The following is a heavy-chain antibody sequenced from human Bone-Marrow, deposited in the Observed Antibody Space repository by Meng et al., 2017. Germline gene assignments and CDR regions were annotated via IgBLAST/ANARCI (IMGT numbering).Heavy chain of an antibody. J-gene: IGHJ4*02. CDR3: ARGSPDTAMALDF. D-gene: IGHD5-18*01. CDR1: GFSLITYD. CDR2: INTYRGTA. Sequence: ASVKVSCKTSGFSLITYDISWVRQAPGQGFEWMGWINTYRGTANYAPKVQGRVTMTTDTSTTTAYMELRSLTSDDTAVYYCARGSPDTAMALDFWGQGTRVTVSS. V-gene: IGHV1-18*01.